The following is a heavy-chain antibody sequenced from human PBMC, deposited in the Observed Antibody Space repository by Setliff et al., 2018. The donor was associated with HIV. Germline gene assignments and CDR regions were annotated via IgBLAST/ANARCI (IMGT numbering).Heavy chain of an antibody. J-gene: IGHJ6*02. V-gene: IGHV1-3*01. Sequence: ASVKVSCKASGYTFTNFAMQWVRQATGQRLEWMGWINAGNGNKKYSQKFQGRVTITRDTSASTAYMELSSLGSEDTAVYYCARAAITMIVVIANYGMDVLGQGTTVTV. D-gene: IGHD3-22*01. CDR3: ARAAITMIVVIANYGMDV. CDR1: GYTFTNFA. CDR2: INAGNGNK.